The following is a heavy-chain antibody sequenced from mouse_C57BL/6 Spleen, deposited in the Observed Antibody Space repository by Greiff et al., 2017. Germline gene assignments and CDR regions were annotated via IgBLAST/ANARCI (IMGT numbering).Heavy chain of an antibody. Sequence: LQESGAELVKPGASVKLSCKASGYTFTEYTIHWVKQRSGQGLEWIGWFYPGSGSITYNEKFKDKAPLTADQSSSTVYMELSRLTSADSAVYFCARHKEDPYDGVFAYWGQGTLVTVSA. V-gene: IGHV1-62-2*01. CDR2: FYPGSGSI. D-gene: IGHD2-3*01. CDR3: ARHKEDPYDGVFAY. J-gene: IGHJ3*01. CDR1: GYTFTEYT.